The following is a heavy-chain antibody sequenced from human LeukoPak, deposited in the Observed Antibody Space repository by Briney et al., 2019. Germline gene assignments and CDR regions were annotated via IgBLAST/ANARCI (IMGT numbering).Heavy chain of an antibody. CDR2: ISVSGDKT. D-gene: IGHD2-15*01. J-gene: IGHJ6*02. CDR3: AKLAAASEYSFTDV. Sequence: PGGSLRLSCAASGFTFSTYAMSWVRQAPGKGLEWVSAISVSGDKTYYAGSVKGRYTISRDNSKNTLFLQMNSRRAEDTAVYYCAKLAAASEYSFTDVWGQGTTVTVSS. CDR1: GFTFSTYA. V-gene: IGHV3-23*01.